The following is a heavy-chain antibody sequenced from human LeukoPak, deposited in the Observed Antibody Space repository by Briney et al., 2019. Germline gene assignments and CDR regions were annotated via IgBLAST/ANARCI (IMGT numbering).Heavy chain of an antibody. D-gene: IGHD3-10*01. J-gene: IGHJ5*02. CDR1: GGSFSGYY. CDR3: ATFGDGSGSKNWFDP. Sequence: SETLSLTCAVYGGSFSGYYWSWIRQPPGKGLEWIGEINHSGSTNYNPSLKSRVTISVDTSKNQFSLKLSSVTAADTAVYYCATFGDGSGSKNWFDPWGQGTLVTVSS. V-gene: IGHV4-34*01. CDR2: INHSGST.